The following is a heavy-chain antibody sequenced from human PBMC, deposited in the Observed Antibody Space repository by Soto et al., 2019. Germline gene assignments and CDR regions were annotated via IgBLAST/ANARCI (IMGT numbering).Heavy chain of an antibody. Sequence: SLTCTVSGGSISSGDYYWSWIRQPPGKGLEWIGYIYYSGSTYYNPSLKSRVTISVDTSKNQFSLKLSSVTAADTAVYYCAREFYTIFGVVTSTPPYGMDVWGQGTTVTVSS. CDR2: IYYSGST. V-gene: IGHV4-30-4*01. J-gene: IGHJ6*02. CDR1: GGSISSGDYY. CDR3: AREFYTIFGVVTSTPPYGMDV. D-gene: IGHD3-3*01.